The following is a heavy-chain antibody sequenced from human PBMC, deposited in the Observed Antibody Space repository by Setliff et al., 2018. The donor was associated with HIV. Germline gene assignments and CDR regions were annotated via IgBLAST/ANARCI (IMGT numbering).Heavy chain of an antibody. CDR2: IGGIDAST. CDR3: ARIIAGVPY. CDR1: GFTFNSYA. D-gene: IGHD6-13*01. Sequence: GGSLRLSCVASGFTFNSYAMSWVRQAPGKGLEWVSTIGGIDASTNYADSVKGRFSISRDNANNMLYLQMNGLRAEDTAVYYCARIIAGVPYWGQGTLVTVSS. J-gene: IGHJ4*02. V-gene: IGHV3-23*01.